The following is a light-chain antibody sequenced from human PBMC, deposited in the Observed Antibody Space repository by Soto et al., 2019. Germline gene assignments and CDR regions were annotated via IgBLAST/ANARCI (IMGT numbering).Light chain of an antibody. CDR2: EGS. CDR1: SSDVGSYNL. Sequence: QSALTQPASVSGSPGQSITISCTGTSSDVGSYNLVSWYQQHAGKAPKLMIYEGSKRPSGVSNRFSGSKSGNTASLTISGLQAEDEVDYYCCSYAGSSTSLYVFGTGTKLTVL. CDR3: CSYAGSSTSLYV. J-gene: IGLJ1*01. V-gene: IGLV2-23*01.